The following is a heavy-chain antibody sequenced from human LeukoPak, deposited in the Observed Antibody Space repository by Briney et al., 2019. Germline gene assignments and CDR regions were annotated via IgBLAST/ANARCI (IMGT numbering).Heavy chain of an antibody. CDR3: ARGRPDYYDSSGYYSLYYFDY. CDR1: GFTFSSYA. J-gene: IGHJ4*02. V-gene: IGHV3-74*01. D-gene: IGHD3-22*01. Sequence: GGSLRLSCAASGFTFSSYAMSWVRQAPGKGLVWVSRINSDGSSTSYADSVKGRFTISRDNAKNTLYLQMNSLRVEDTAVYYCARGRPDYYDSSGYYSLYYFDYWGQGALVTVSS. CDR2: INSDGSST.